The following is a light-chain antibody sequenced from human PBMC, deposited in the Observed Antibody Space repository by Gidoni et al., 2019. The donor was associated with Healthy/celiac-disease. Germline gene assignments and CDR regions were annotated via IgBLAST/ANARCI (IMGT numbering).Light chain of an antibody. J-gene: IGLJ1*01. CDR2: EDN. V-gene: IGLV3-1*01. CDR1: KLGDKY. Sequence: SYELTQPPSVYVSPGQTASITCSGDKLGDKYACWYQQKPGQSPVLVIYEDNKRPSGIPERFSGSTSGNTATLTISRTQAMDEADYYCPAWDSSTADYVFGTGTKVTVL. CDR3: PAWDSSTADYV.